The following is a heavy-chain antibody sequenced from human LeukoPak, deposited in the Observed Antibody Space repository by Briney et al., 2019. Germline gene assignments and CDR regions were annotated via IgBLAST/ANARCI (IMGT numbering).Heavy chain of an antibody. J-gene: IGHJ4*02. Sequence: PGGSLRLSCAASGFTFSDYYMSWIRQAPGKGLEWVSYISSSSSYTNYADSVKGRFTISRDNAKNSLYLQMNSLRAEDTAVYYCTTGAVAASDYWGQRTLVTVSS. D-gene: IGHD6-19*01. CDR1: GFTFSDYY. CDR2: ISSSSSYT. V-gene: IGHV3-11*03. CDR3: TTGAVAASDY.